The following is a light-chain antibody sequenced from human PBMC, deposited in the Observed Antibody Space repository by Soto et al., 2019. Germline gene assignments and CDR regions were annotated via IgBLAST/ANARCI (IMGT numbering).Light chain of an antibody. V-gene: IGKV3-11*01. CDR3: QQRSNWPLT. J-gene: IGKJ1*01. CDR1: QSVSSY. Sequence: EIVLTQSPATLSLSPGERATLSCRASQSVSSYFAWYQQKPGQAPRLLIYDASNRATGIPARFSGSGSGTDFTLTISCLEPEDFAVYYCQQRSNWPLTFGRGTKVEIK. CDR2: DAS.